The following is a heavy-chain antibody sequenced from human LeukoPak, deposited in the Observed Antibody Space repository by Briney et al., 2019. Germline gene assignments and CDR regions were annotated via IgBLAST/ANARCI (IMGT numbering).Heavy chain of an antibody. CDR3: ARERGAFDI. CDR2: ISAYNGNT. Sequence: GASVKVACNASGYTFTMYGISWGRHAPGQGLEWMGWISAYNGNTKYAQQTQGRVTMTKDTSTRTAYMELRSLRCDDTGVYYCARERGAFDIWGQGTMVTASS. CDR1: GYTFTMYG. J-gene: IGHJ3*02. V-gene: IGHV1-18*01.